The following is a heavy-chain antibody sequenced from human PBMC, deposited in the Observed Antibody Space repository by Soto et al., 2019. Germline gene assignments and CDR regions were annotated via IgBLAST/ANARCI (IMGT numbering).Heavy chain of an antibody. J-gene: IGHJ4*02. CDR2: SGRVGDT. V-gene: IGHV3-13*01. CDR1: GFTFSTND. CDR3: VRGLCSGGHCPGIGFDS. Sequence: GGSLRLSCVAAGFTFSTNDMHWVRQGPGKGLEWVSGSGRVGDTYYADSVKGRFTVSREDAKNSLYLQMNSLRVEDTAVYYCVRGLCSGGHCPGIGFDSWGQGTQVTVSS. D-gene: IGHD2-15*01.